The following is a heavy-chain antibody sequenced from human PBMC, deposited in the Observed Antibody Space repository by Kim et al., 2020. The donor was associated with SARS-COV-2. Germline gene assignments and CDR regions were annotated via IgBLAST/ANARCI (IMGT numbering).Heavy chain of an antibody. Sequence: TRKGRFTTSRDMSKNTLYLQMTSLRAEDTAVYYCARDGEFYYYGMDVWGQGTTVTVSS. CDR3: ARDGEFYYYGMDV. J-gene: IGHJ6*02. D-gene: IGHD7-27*01. V-gene: IGHV3-53*01.